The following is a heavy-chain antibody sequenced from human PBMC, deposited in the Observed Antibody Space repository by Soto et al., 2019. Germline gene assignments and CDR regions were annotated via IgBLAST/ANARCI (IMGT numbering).Heavy chain of an antibody. D-gene: IGHD3-10*01. J-gene: IGHJ4*02. CDR1: GFTFSSYA. Sequence: EVPLLESGGGLVQPGGSLRLSCAASGFTFSSYAMSWVRQAPGKGLEWVSAISGSGGSTYYADSVKGRFTISRDNSKNTLYLQRNSLRAEDTAVYYCAKDPPGRIWAEDYWGQGTLVTVSS. CDR3: AKDPPGRIWAEDY. CDR2: ISGSGGST. V-gene: IGHV3-23*01.